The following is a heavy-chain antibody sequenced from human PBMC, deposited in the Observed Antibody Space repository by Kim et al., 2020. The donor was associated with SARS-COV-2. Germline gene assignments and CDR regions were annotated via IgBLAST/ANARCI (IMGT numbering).Heavy chain of an antibody. CDR3: AREVVDTAMGHYYGMDV. J-gene: IGHJ6*02. Sequence: SETLSLTCTVSGGSISSYYWSWIRQPPGKGLEWIGYIYYSGSTNYNPSLKSRVTISVDTSKNQFSLKLSSVTAADTAVYYCAREVVDTAMGHYYGMDVWGQGTTVTVSS. CDR1: GGSISSYY. V-gene: IGHV4-59*01. CDR2: IYYSGST. D-gene: IGHD5-18*01.